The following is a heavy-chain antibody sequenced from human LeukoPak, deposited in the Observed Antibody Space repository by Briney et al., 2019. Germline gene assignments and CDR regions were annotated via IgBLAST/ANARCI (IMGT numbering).Heavy chain of an antibody. CDR1: GNSFSNYW. Sequence: GESLKISCKGSGNSFSNYWIGWVRQMPGKGLEWMGIIYPGDSDTRYSPSFQGQVTISADKSISTAYLQWSSLKASDTAMYYCARTPVQYSSSSYYYYYMDVWGKGTTVTVSS. J-gene: IGHJ6*03. D-gene: IGHD6-6*01. CDR3: ARTPVQYSSSSYYYYYMDV. CDR2: IYPGDSDT. V-gene: IGHV5-51*01.